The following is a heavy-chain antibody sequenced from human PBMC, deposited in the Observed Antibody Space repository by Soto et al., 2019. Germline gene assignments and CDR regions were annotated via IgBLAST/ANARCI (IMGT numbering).Heavy chain of an antibody. CDR2: ISGSGDGT. J-gene: IGHJ6*02. Sequence: EVQLLESGGGVVQRGGSLRLSCAASGFTVSSHAMSWVRQAPGKGLEWVSSISGSGDGTYYGDSVQGRFTISRDSSSSTLYLQMNNLRGEDTAVYFCTKSRRSILMVYGFGGMDVWGQGTTVTVSS. V-gene: IGHV3-23*01. D-gene: IGHD2-8*01. CDR3: TKSRRSILMVYGFGGMDV. CDR1: GFTVSSHA.